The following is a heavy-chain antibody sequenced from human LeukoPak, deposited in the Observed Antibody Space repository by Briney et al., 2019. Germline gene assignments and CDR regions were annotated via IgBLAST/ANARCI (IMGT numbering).Heavy chain of an antibody. CDR1: GFTFSSYS. V-gene: IGHV3-21*01. D-gene: IGHD5-18*01. Sequence: WGSLRLSCAASGFTFSSYSMNWVRQAPGKGLEWVSSISSSSSYIYYADSVKGRFTISRDNAKNSLYLQMNSLRAEDTVVYYCARDRVGYSYGFVDYWGQGTLVTVSS. CDR2: ISSSSSYI. CDR3: ARDRVGYSYGFVDY. J-gene: IGHJ4*02.